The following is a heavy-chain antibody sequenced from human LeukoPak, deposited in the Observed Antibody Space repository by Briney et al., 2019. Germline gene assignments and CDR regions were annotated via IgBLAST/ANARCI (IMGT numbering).Heavy chain of an antibody. D-gene: IGHD2-2*01. CDR3: ARVGTDCSSTSCYAFDI. V-gene: IGHV4-59*08. CDR1: GDSINNYY. J-gene: IGHJ3*02. CDR2: IYYSGST. Sequence: SETLSLNCTVSGDSINNYYWSWIRQPPGKGLEWIGYIYYSGSTYYNPSLKSRVTISVDTSKNQFSLKLSSVTAADTAVYYCARVGTDCSSTSCYAFDIWGQGTMATVSS.